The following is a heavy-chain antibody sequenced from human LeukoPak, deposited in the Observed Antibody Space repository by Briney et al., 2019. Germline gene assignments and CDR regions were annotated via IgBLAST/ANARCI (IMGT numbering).Heavy chain of an antibody. CDR1: GFTFSSYW. Sequence: GGSLRLSCVASGFTFSSYWMTWVRQAPGKGLEWVANIKTDGSLTYYVDSVKGRFTISRDNAKNSLYLQMNSLRAEDTAVYYCAADPTVPDAFDLWGQGTMVTVSS. CDR2: IKTDGSLT. V-gene: IGHV3-7*01. CDR3: AADPTVPDAFDL. D-gene: IGHD3-10*01. J-gene: IGHJ3*01.